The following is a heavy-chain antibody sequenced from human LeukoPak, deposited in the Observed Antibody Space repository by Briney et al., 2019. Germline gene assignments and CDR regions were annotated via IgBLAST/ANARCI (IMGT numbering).Heavy chain of an antibody. Sequence: PGGTLRLSCAASGFSFTSYWIGWVRQMPGKGLEWMGIIYPGDSDTRYSPSFQGQVTISADKSISTAYLQWSSLKASDTAMYYCARPQTRHYDSSGLDAFDIWGQGTMVTVSS. CDR3: ARPQTRHYDSSGLDAFDI. CDR2: IYPGDSDT. J-gene: IGHJ3*02. D-gene: IGHD3-22*01. V-gene: IGHV5-51*06. CDR1: GFSFTSYW.